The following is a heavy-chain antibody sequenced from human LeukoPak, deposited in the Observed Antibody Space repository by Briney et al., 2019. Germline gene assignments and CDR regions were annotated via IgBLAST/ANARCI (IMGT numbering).Heavy chain of an antibody. V-gene: IGHV6-1*01. J-gene: IGHJ3*02. D-gene: IGHD3-3*01. Sequence: SQTLSLTCAFSGDSVSSNSAAWNWIRQSPSRGLEWLGRTYYRSKWYNDYAVSVKSRITINPDTSKNQFSLKLSSVTAADTAVYYCARHQDDFWKGAFDIWGQGTMVTVSS. CDR3: ARHQDDFWKGAFDI. CDR2: TYYRSKWYN. CDR1: GDSVSSNSAA.